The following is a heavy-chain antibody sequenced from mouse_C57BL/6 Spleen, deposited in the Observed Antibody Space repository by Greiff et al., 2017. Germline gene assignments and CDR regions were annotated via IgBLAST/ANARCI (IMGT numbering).Heavy chain of an antibody. J-gene: IGHJ3*01. Sequence: QVQLQQPGTELVKPGASVKLSFKASGYTFTSYWMHWVKQRPGQGLEWIGNINPSNGGTNYNEKFKSKATLTVDKSSSTAYMQLSSLTSEDSAVYYCARGTEIYDGYSWFAYWGQGTLVTVSA. V-gene: IGHV1-53*01. D-gene: IGHD2-3*01. CDR3: ARGTEIYDGYSWFAY. CDR1: GYTFTSYW. CDR2: INPSNGGT.